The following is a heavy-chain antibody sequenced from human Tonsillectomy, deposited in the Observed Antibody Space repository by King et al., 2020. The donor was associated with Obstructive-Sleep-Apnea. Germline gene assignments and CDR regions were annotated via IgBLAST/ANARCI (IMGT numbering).Heavy chain of an antibody. CDR1: GGSISSGGYY. D-gene: IGHD3-9*01. CDR3: ARTGYDILTGYESDYYYYGMDV. J-gene: IGHJ6*02. CDR2: IYYSGST. V-gene: IGHV4-31*03. Sequence: LQLQESGPGLVKPSQTLSLTCTVSGGSISSGGYYWSWIRQHPGKGLEWIGYIYYSGSTYYNPSLKSRVTISVDTSKNQFSLKLSSVTAADTAVYYCARTGYDILTGYESDYYYYGMDVWGQGTTVTVSS.